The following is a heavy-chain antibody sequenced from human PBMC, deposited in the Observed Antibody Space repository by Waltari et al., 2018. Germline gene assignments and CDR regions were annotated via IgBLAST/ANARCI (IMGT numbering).Heavy chain of an antibody. CDR3: ARGYYDSRGYPPHY. V-gene: IGHV3-30-3*01. J-gene: IGHJ4*02. CDR1: ESTFRRYA. CDR2: ISFDGSIQ. D-gene: IGHD3-22*01. Sequence: QVQLVESGGGVVQPGRSLRLSCVASESTFRRYAMHWVRQAPGKGLEWVAVISFDGSIQYYADSVKGRFIISRDNSKKTLYLQTGSLRADDTAVYYCARGYYDSRGYPPHYWGQGTLVTVSS.